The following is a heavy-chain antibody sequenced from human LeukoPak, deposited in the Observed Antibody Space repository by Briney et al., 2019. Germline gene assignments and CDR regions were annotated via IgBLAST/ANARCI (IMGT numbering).Heavy chain of an antibody. CDR3: AKVVSSGYYYDSSGYYYDY. V-gene: IGHV3-23*01. CDR1: GFTFSSYA. Sequence: PGGSLRLSCAASGFTFSSYAMTCVRQAPGKGLEWVSAISGSAGSTNYAGSVKGRFTISRDNSKNTLYLQMNSLRAADTAVYYCAKVVSSGYYYDSSGYYYDYWGQGTLVTVSS. CDR2: ISGSAGST. D-gene: IGHD3-22*01. J-gene: IGHJ4*02.